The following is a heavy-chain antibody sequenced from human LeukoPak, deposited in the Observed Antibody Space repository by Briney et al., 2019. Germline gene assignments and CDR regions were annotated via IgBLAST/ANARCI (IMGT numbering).Heavy chain of an antibody. V-gene: IGHV3-53*01. D-gene: IGHD6-19*01. J-gene: IGHJ4*02. CDR2: IYSGGTT. CDR1: GFTVSSNY. CDR3: ARVLSDSGGWYHFDY. Sequence: GGSLRLSYAVSGFTVSSNYMGWVRQAPGMGLEWVSVIYSGGTTYYADSVKGRFTISRDNSENTLFLQMNSLRPEDTAVYFCARVLSDSGGWYHFDYWGQGTLVTVSS.